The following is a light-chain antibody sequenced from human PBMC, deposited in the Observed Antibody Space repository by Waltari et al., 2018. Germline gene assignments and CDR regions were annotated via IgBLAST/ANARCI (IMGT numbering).Light chain of an antibody. CDR1: SSNIGAGYD. Sequence: QSVLTQPPSVSGAPGQRVTISCTGSSSNIGAGYDVHWYQQLPGTAPKLLIYDNRSRPSGVPDRFSGSKSGTSASLAITGLQAEEEADYYCQSYDSSLSGVVFGGGTKLTVL. CDR2: DNR. J-gene: IGLJ3*02. CDR3: QSYDSSLSGVV. V-gene: IGLV1-40*01.